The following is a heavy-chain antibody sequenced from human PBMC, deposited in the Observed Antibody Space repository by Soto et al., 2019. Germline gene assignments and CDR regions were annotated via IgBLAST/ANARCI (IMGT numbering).Heavy chain of an antibody. D-gene: IGHD2-15*01. V-gene: IGHV3-23*01. J-gene: IGHJ4*02. Sequence: EVQLLESGGGLVQPGGSLRLSCAASGFTFSSYAMSWVRQAPGKGLEWVSAISGSGGSTYYADSVKGRFTISRDNSKNTLYLQMNSLRAEDTAVYYCAKDLQPSYATRPYYFDYWGQGTLVTVSS. CDR1: GFTFSSYA. CDR3: AKDLQPSYATRPYYFDY. CDR2: ISGSGGST.